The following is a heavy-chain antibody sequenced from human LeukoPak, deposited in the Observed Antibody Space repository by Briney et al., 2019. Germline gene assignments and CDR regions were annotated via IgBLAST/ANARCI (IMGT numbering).Heavy chain of an antibody. V-gene: IGHV1-18*01. Sequence: ASVKVSCKASGGTFSSYAISWVRQAPGQGLEWMGWISAYNGNTNYAQKLQGRVTMTTDTSTSTAYMELRSLISDDAAVYYCARGDDYGDYWGLYWGQGTLVTVSS. CDR2: ISAYNGNT. CDR1: GGTFSSYA. D-gene: IGHD4-17*01. J-gene: IGHJ4*02. CDR3: ARGDDYGDYWGLY.